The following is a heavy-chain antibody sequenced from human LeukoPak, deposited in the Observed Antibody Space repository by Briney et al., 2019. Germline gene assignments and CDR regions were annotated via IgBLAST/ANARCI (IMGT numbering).Heavy chain of an antibody. J-gene: IGHJ4*02. CDR3: VRDRVGSGYFDY. Sequence: GGSLRLSCSASGFSFSTYAIHWVSQDPGKGLEYVSTISSNGGSTYYAAFVMGRFTISRDNSKYTLFLQMSSLRPEDTAVYYCVRDRVGSGYFDYWGQGTLVTVSS. V-gene: IGHV3-64D*06. CDR1: GFSFSTYA. CDR2: ISSNGGST. D-gene: IGHD1-1*01.